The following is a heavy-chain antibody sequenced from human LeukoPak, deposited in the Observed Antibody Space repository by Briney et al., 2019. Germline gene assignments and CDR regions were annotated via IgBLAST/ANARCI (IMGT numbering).Heavy chain of an antibody. CDR2: INHSGST. J-gene: IGHJ4*02. D-gene: IGHD5-24*01. V-gene: IGHV4-34*01. CDR1: GVSFCGYC. Sequence: SENLSLTCAGYGVSFCGYCWMWMRPAPGNGLEWIGEINHSGSTNYNPSLKSRVTISVDTSKNQFSLKLSSMTAADTAVYYCARGAIRPGYWGQGTLVTVSS. CDR3: ARGAIRPGY.